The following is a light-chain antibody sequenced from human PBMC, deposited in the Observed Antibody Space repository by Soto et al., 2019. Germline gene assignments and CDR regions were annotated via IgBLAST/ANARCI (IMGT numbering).Light chain of an antibody. V-gene: IGKV1-27*01. Sequence: DIQMTQSPSSLSASVGDRVTITCRASQGSSNSLAWYQLKPGKVPKLLIFAASTLQSGVPSRFSGSGSGTDFTLTISGLQPEDVATYYCRKYNSAPLTFGPGTKVDI. CDR3: RKYNSAPLT. CDR2: AAS. CDR1: QGSSNS. J-gene: IGKJ3*01.